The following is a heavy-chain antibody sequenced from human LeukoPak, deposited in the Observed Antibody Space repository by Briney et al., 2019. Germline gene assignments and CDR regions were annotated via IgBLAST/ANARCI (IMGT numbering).Heavy chain of an antibody. J-gene: IGHJ4*02. V-gene: IGHV4-34*01. CDR1: GVSFSGYY. D-gene: IGHD5-24*01. CDR2: INHSGST. CDR3: ARGRNLEMATISSHSIPENDY. Sequence: SETLSLTCAVYGVSFSGYYWSWIRQPPGKGLEWIGEINHSGSTNYNPSLKSRVTISVDTSKNQFSLKLSSVTAADTAVYYCARGRNLEMATISSHSIPENDYWGQGTLVTVSS.